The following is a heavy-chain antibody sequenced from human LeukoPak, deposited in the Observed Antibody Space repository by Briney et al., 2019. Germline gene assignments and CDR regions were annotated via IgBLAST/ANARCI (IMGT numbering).Heavy chain of an antibody. CDR3: ATYRQVLLPFES. V-gene: IGHV3-23*01. CDR2: IFPSGGEI. Sequence: GGSLRLSCEASGFTFSTFAMIWVRQPPGKGLEWVSSIFPSGGEIHYADSVRGRFTISRDNSKSTLSLQMNSLRAEDTAIYYCATYRQVLLPFESWGQGTPVTVSS. CDR1: GFTFSTFA. D-gene: IGHD2/OR15-2a*01. J-gene: IGHJ4*02.